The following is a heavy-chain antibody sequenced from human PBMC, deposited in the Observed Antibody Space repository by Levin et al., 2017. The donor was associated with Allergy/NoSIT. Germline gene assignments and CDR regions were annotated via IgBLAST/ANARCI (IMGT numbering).Heavy chain of an antibody. CDR1: GFTFSSYS. V-gene: IGHV3-21*01. J-gene: IGHJ4*02. CDR3: ARDPGSYYDSSGYYPDY. Sequence: GGSLRLSCAASGFTFSSYSMNWVRQAPGKGLEWVSSISSSSSYIYYADSVKGRFTISRDNAKNSLYLQMNSLRAEDTAVYYCARDPGSYYDSSGYYPDYWGQGTLVTVSS. D-gene: IGHD3-22*01. CDR2: ISSSSSYI.